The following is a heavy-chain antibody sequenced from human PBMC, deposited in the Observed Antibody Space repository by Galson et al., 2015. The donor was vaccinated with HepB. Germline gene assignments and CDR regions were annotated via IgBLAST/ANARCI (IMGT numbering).Heavy chain of an antibody. Sequence: SVKVSCKASGYTFTSYGISWVRQAPGQGLEWMGWISAYNGNTNYAQKLQGRVTMTTDTSTSTAYMELRSLRSDDTAVYYCAGVSFVVVPAAIRDFDYWGQGTLVTVSS. CDR1: GYTFTSYG. J-gene: IGHJ4*02. D-gene: IGHD2-2*02. CDR2: ISAYNGNT. V-gene: IGHV1-18*04. CDR3: AGVSFVVVPAAIRDFDY.